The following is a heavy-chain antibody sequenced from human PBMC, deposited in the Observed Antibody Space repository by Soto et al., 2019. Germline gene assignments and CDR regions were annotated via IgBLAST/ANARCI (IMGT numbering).Heavy chain of an antibody. D-gene: IGHD2-15*01. CDR3: ARGGGSLNY. J-gene: IGHJ4*02. V-gene: IGHV3-21*02. CDR1: GFTFSTSA. CDR2: INSGSSHV. Sequence: DVQLVESGGGLVKPGGSLRLSCEASGFTFSTSAMHWVRQAPGKGLEWVASINSGSSHVKYADSVKGRFTISRGNANNSLSLHLSSLRVEDTAIYYCARGGGSLNYWGQGTLVTVSS.